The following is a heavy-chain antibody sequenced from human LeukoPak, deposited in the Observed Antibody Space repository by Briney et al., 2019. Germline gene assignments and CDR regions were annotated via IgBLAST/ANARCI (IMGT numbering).Heavy chain of an antibody. D-gene: IGHD5-12*01. CDR1: GSTFSDYY. J-gene: IGHJ5*02. CDR2: ISSSGSPI. CDR3: ARAPIYSGWS. Sequence: KSGGSPRLSCAASGSTFSDYYMSWIRQAPGKGLEGVSYISSSGSPIYYADSVKGRFTISRDNAKNSLYLQMNSLRAEDTAVYYCARAPIYSGWSWGQGTLVTVSS. V-gene: IGHV3-11*04.